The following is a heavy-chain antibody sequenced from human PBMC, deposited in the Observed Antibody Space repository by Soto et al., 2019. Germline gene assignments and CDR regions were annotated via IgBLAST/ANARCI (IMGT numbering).Heavy chain of an antibody. V-gene: IGHV3-72*01. D-gene: IGHD1-26*01. J-gene: IGHJ4*02. CDR2: TRNKASSYTA. Sequence: GGPLRLSCAACGFTFSDYYMDWVRQVPGKGLEWVGRTRNKASSYTAEYAPSVKGRFTISRHVLEDSMYLQMNSLKTEDTAVYYCARDTGGSYAYWGQGALVTVSS. CDR3: ARDTGGSYAY. CDR1: GFTFSDYY.